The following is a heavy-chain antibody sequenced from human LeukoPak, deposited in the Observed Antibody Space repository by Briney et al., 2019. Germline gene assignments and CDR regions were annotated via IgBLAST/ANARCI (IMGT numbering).Heavy chain of an antibody. J-gene: IGHJ4*02. CDR2: IIPIFGTA. CDR1: GGTFSSYA. V-gene: IGHV1-69*05. D-gene: IGHD6-6*01. Sequence: SVKVSCKASGGTFSSYAISWVRQAPGQGLEWMGGIIPIFGTANYAQKFQGRVTITTDESTSTAYMELSSLRSEDTAVYYCARGDALEYSSSSGDYWGQGTLVTVSS. CDR3: ARGDALEYSSSSGDY.